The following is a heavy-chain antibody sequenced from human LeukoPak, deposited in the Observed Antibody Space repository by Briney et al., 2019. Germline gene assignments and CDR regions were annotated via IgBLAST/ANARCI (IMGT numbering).Heavy chain of an antibody. CDR1: GFIFSSFG. V-gene: IGHV3-30*02. D-gene: IGHD2-15*01. CDR3: AKQMVERPHYYYMDV. J-gene: IGHJ6*03. CDR2: IQDDESNK. Sequence: GGSQRLSCAASGFIFSSFGMHWVRQAPGKGLEWVAFIQDDESNKFYADSVKGRFTISRDNSKNTLFLQMNSLRPEDTALYYCAKQMVERPHYYYMDVWGKGTTVTVSS.